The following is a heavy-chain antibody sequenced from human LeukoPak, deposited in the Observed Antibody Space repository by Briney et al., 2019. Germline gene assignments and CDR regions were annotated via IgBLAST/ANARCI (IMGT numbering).Heavy chain of an antibody. V-gene: IGHV5-51*01. CDR2: ISPADSDT. D-gene: IGHD6-13*01. CDR3: ARPAPYSSSWYGAFDI. CDR1: GYSFTSYW. J-gene: IGHJ3*02. Sequence: GESLKISCKGSGYSFTSYWIGWVRQMPRKGLEWMGIISPADSDTRYSPSFQGQVTISADKSISTAYLQWSSLKASDTAMYYCARPAPYSSSWYGAFDIWGQGTMVTVSS.